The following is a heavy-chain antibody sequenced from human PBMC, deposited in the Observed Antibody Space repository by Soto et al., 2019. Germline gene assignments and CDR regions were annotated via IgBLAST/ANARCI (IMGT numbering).Heavy chain of an antibody. D-gene: IGHD2-15*01. CDR3: ASSQPWCPSGGSCYPNTHFDY. CDR1: GGTFSSYA. J-gene: IGHJ4*02. Sequence: QVQLVQSGAEVKKPGSSVKVSCKASGGTFSSYAISWVRQAPGQGLEWMGGIIPIFGTANYAQKFQGRVTITADKSTSTAYMELSSLRSEDTAVSYCASSQPWCPSGGSCYPNTHFDYWGQGTLVTVS. CDR2: IIPIFGTA. V-gene: IGHV1-69*06.